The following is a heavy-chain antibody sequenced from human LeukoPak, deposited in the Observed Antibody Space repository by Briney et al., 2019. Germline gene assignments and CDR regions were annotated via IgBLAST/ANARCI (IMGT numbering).Heavy chain of an antibody. V-gene: IGHV4-59*08. CDR3: ARRKGCSGGSCYGDTFDY. Sequence: SETLSLTCSVSGDSIGTYYWRWIRQPPGKGLEWIGYISYGGSTYYNPSLKSRVTMSAVTSTKQFSLMLNSVTAADTAVYYCARRKGCSGGSCYGDTFDYWGQGTLVTVSS. CDR1: GDSIGTYY. D-gene: IGHD2-15*01. CDR2: ISYGGST. J-gene: IGHJ4*02.